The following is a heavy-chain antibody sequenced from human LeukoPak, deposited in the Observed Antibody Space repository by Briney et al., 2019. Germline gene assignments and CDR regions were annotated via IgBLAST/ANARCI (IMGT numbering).Heavy chain of an antibody. CDR2: ISSSGSTI. D-gene: IGHD1-26*01. Sequence: QAGGSLRLSGAASGFTFSSYEMDWVRQAPGKGLEWVSYISSSGSTIYYADSVKGRFTISRDNAKNSLYLQMNSPRAEDTAVYYCAREVSGSYYTPYYGMDVWGQGTTVTVSS. CDR3: AREVSGSYYTPYYGMDV. V-gene: IGHV3-48*03. CDR1: GFTFSSYE. J-gene: IGHJ6*02.